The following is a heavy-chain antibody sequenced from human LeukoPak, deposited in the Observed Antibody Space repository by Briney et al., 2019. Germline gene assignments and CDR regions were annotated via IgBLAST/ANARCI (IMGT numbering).Heavy chain of an antibody. Sequence: SVKVSCKASGGTFSSYAISWVRQAPGQGLEWMGRVIPIFGTANYAQKFQGRVTITTDESTSTAYMELSSLRSEDTAVYYCAREIVVVVAAAPTPFNWFDPWGQGTLVTVSS. D-gene: IGHD2-15*01. V-gene: IGHV1-69*05. CDR1: GGTFSSYA. CDR2: VIPIFGTA. CDR3: AREIVVVVAAAPTPFNWFDP. J-gene: IGHJ5*02.